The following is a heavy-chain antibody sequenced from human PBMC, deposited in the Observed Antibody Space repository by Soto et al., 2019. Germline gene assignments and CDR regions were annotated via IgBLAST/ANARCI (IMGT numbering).Heavy chain of an antibody. V-gene: IGHV1-2*02. Sequence: QVQLVQSGAEVKKPGASVRVSCTTYGYTFSDYFLHWVRQAHGQGPEWMGFINPKRGGTEYAQKFQGRVTMTRDTSSSTVYMDLGGLTSDDTAIYYCARDSGIPGRYWYFGLWGRGTLVTVSS. D-gene: IGHD2-21*01. J-gene: IGHJ2*01. CDR3: ARDSGIPGRYWYFGL. CDR2: INPKRGGT. CDR1: GYTFSDYF.